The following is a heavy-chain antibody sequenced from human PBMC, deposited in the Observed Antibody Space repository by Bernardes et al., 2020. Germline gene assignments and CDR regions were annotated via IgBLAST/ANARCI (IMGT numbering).Heavy chain of an antibody. CDR2: VNGDGNIK. CDR1: GFTFSVHW. J-gene: IGHJ4*02. D-gene: IGHD6-19*01. V-gene: IGHV3-74*03. CDR3: ARGLISVSGVDS. Sequence: GGSLRLSCAASGFTFSVHWIHWVRRVPGKGLEWVSRVNGDGNIKTYADSVKGRFTVSRDNAKNTAYLQMSSLRVEDTAMYYCARGLISVSGVDSWGQGTQVTV.